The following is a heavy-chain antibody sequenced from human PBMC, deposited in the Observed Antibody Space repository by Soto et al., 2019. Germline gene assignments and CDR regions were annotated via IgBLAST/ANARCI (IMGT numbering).Heavy chain of an antibody. CDR2: IYSTGTT. D-gene: IGHD3-10*01. J-gene: IGHJ4*02. CDR3: AKDGRGPRSHYNSFGY. Sequence: EVQLVESGGGLIQPGGSLKLSCAASGFTVGKNYMSWVRQAPGKGLEWVSLIYSTGTTKYADSVKGRFTVSRDNAKNTLYLQMNSLRAEDTAVYYCAKDGRGPRSHYNSFGYWGQGTLVTVSS. CDR1: GFTVGKNY. V-gene: IGHV3-53*01.